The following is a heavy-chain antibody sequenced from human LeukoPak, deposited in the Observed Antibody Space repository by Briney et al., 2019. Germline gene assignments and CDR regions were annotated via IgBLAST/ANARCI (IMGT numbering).Heavy chain of an antibody. V-gene: IGHV3-43*01. CDR3: AKGGYSGYETGLAY. CDR2: ISWDGGST. J-gene: IGHJ4*02. Sequence: GGSLRLSCADSGFTFDDYTMHWVRQPPGKGLEWVSLISWDGGSTYYVDSVQGRFTISRDNSKNSLYLQMNSLRTEDTALYYCAKGGYSGYETGLAYWGQGTLVTVSS. D-gene: IGHD5-12*01. CDR1: GFTFDDYT.